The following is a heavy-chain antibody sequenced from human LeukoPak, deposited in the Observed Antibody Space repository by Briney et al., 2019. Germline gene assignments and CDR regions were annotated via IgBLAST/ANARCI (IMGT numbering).Heavy chain of an antibody. V-gene: IGHV3-23*01. Sequence: GGSLRLSCAASGFTFSTYAMAWVRQAPGKGLEWVSAISGSGVYTNFADSVKGRFTISRDNSKNTLYLQMNTLRAEDTAVYYCAKEHSSGWNPTRHFDCWGQGTLVTVSS. D-gene: IGHD6-19*01. CDR2: ISGSGVYT. CDR1: GFTFSTYA. J-gene: IGHJ4*02. CDR3: AKEHSSGWNPTRHFDC.